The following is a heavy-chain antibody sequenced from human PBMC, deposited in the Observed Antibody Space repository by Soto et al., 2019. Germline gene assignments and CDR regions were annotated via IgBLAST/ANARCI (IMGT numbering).Heavy chain of an antibody. CDR3: AAPPVTGIAVAGARPIYYYYGMDV. Sequence: GGSLRLSCAASGFTFSSYAMSWVRQAPGKGLEWVSAISGSGGSTYYADSVKGRFTISRDNSKNTLYLQMNSLRAEDTAVYYCAAPPVTGIAVAGARPIYYYYGMDVWGQGTTVTVSS. J-gene: IGHJ6*02. CDR2: ISGSGGST. D-gene: IGHD6-19*01. CDR1: GFTFSSYA. V-gene: IGHV3-23*01.